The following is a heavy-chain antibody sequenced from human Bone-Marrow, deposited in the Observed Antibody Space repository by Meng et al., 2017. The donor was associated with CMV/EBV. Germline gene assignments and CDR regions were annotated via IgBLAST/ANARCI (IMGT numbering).Heavy chain of an antibody. V-gene: IGHV1-8*01. CDR1: VYTFSSYE. CDR3: ARGGPDIVVVPAARGNFDY. J-gene: IGHJ4*02. CDR2: MNPNSGNT. D-gene: IGHD2-2*01. Sequence: ASVTVSRKVSVYTFSSYEINWVRQATRQGLEWMGWMNPNSGNTGYAQKFQGRVTLTRNTSISTAYMELSDLRSEDTAVYYCARGGPDIVVVPAARGNFDYWGQGTLVTVSS.